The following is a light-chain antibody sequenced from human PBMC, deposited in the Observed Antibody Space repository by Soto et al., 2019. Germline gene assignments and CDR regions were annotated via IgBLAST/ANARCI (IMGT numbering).Light chain of an antibody. CDR3: MQALQTPRT. Sequence: DIVMTQSPLSLPVTPGEPASISCRSSQSLLHSNGYNYLDWYLQKQGHSPQLLIYLGSNRASGVPDRFSGSGSGTDFTLKISRVEAEDVGVYYCMQALQTPRTFGQGTKLEIK. J-gene: IGKJ2*01. V-gene: IGKV2-28*01. CDR2: LGS. CDR1: QSLLHSNGYNY.